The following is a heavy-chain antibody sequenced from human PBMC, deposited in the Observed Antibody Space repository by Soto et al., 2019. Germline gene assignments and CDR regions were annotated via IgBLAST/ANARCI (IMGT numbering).Heavy chain of an antibody. CDR2: ISYDGSNK. CDR3: AKGDYGAPFDY. Sequence: QVQLVESGGGVVQPGRSLRLSCAASGFSFSSYGMHWVRQAPGKGLEWVAVISYDGSNKYYADSVKGRFTISRDNSKNTLYLQMNSLRAEDTAVYYCAKGDYGAPFDYWGQGTLVTVSS. CDR1: GFSFSSYG. J-gene: IGHJ4*02. D-gene: IGHD4-17*01. V-gene: IGHV3-30*18.